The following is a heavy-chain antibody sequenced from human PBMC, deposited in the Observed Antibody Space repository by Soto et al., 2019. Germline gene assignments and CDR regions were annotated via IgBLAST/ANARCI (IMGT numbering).Heavy chain of an antibody. CDR3: TTGRYSGSYYDFYY. Sequence: GGSLRLSCAASGFTFSNAWMSWVRQAPGKGLEWVGRIKSKSDGGTTDYAAPVKGRFTISRADSKNTLYLQMNSLKTEDKAVYSCTTGRYSGSYYDFYYWGQGTLVTVSS. CDR1: GFTFSNAW. CDR2: IKSKSDGGTT. J-gene: IGHJ4*02. D-gene: IGHD1-26*01. V-gene: IGHV3-15*01.